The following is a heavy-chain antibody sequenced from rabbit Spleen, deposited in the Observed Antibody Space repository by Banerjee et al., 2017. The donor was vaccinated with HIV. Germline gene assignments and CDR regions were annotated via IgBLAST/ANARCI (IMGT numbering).Heavy chain of an antibody. CDR3: ARDTSSSFSSYGMDL. Sequence: QSLEESGGDLVKPGASLTLTCTASGFSFSSSSYMCWVRQAPGKGLEWIACIDIGSSGFTYFATWAKGRFTISKTSSTTVTLQMTSLTAADTATYFCARDTSSSFSSYGMDLWGQGTLVTVS. CDR1: GFSFSSSSY. V-gene: IGHV1S40*01. D-gene: IGHD1-1*01. J-gene: IGHJ6*01. CDR2: IDIGSSGFT.